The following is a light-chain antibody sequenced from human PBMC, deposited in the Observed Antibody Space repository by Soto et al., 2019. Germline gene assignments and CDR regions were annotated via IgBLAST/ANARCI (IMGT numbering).Light chain of an antibody. CDR2: RAS. Sequence: DIQMTQSPSTLSASVGDSVTITCRASRSINSWLAWYQQKPGKAPKLLIYRASTLESGVPSRFSGSGSGTECTLTISNVQPDDFATYYCYRYHISPYTFGRGIKLEI. CDR3: YRYHISPYT. J-gene: IGKJ2*01. CDR1: RSINSW. V-gene: IGKV1-5*03.